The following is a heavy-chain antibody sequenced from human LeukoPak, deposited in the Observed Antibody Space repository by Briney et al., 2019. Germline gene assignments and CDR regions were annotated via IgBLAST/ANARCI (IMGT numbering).Heavy chain of an antibody. Sequence: GGSLRLSCAASGFTFSSYEMNWVRQAPGKGLEWVSYISRSGSTIYYADSVKGRFTISRDNAKNSLYLQMNSLRAEDTAVYYCARDPYYGDYVVWGQGTLVTVSS. CDR1: GFTFSSYE. J-gene: IGHJ4*02. CDR2: ISRSGSTI. CDR3: ARDPYYGDYVV. V-gene: IGHV3-48*03. D-gene: IGHD4-17*01.